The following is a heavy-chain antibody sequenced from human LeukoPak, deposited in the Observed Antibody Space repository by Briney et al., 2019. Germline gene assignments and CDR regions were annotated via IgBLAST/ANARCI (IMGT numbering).Heavy chain of an antibody. CDR2: IKQDGSEK. D-gene: IGHD3-10*01. Sequence: GGSLRLSCAASGFTFSSYWMSWVRQAPGKGLEWVANIKQDGSEKYYADSVKGRFTISRDNAKNSLYLQMNSLRAEDTAVYYCARDSMVRGVTSHDYWGQGTLVTVSS. CDR3: ARDSMVRGVTSHDY. V-gene: IGHV3-7*01. J-gene: IGHJ4*02. CDR1: GFTFSSYW.